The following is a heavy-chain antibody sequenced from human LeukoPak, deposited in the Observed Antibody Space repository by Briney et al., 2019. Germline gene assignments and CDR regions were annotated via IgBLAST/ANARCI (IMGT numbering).Heavy chain of an antibody. CDR1: GFTFSSYA. J-gene: IGHJ4*02. CDR3: ARGTYDYVWGSSHFYYFDY. Sequence: GESLRLSCAASGFTFSSYAMSWVRQAPGGGLDWVSAISGSGDSTYYADSVKGRFTISRDNSKNTLHLQMNSLRAEDTAVYYCARGTYDYVWGSSHFYYFDYWGQGTLVTVSS. D-gene: IGHD3-16*01. V-gene: IGHV3-23*01. CDR2: ISGSGDST.